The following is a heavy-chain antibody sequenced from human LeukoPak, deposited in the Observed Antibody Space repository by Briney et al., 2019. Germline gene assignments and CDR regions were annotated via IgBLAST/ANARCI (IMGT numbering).Heavy chain of an antibody. CDR3: ARDRPHSSSWYSYYYYYGMDV. V-gene: IGHV1-2*02. J-gene: IGHJ6*02. CDR1: GYTFSGYY. CDR2: IKPNRGGT. Sequence: GASLRISCTASGYTFSGYYMHWVRQAPGQGLEWMGCIKPNRGGTNYAEKVKGRVTISRDTSISTAYMELSRLRAEDTDVYYSARDRPHSSSWYSYYYYYGMDVWGQGTTVTVSS. D-gene: IGHD6-13*01.